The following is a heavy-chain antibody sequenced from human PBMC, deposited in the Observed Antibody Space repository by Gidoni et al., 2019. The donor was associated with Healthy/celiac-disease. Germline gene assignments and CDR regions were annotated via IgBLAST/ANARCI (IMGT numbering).Heavy chain of an antibody. V-gene: IGHV3-43D*03. J-gene: IGHJ6*02. CDR2: ISWDGGST. Sequence: EVQLVESGGVVVQPGGSLRLSCAASGFTFDASAMHWVRQAPGKGLEWVSLISWDGGSTYYADSVKGRFTISRDNSKNSLYLQMNSLRAEDTALYYCAKDITRRSDFWSGYLDVWGQGTTVTVSS. CDR1: GFTFDASA. CDR3: AKDITRRSDFWSGYLDV. D-gene: IGHD3-3*01.